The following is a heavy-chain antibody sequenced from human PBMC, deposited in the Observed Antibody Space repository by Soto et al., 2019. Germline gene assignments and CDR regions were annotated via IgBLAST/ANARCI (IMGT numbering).Heavy chain of an antibody. V-gene: IGHV3-23*01. Sequence: DVRLLESGGGLVQPGGSLRLSCAASGFTFSSYSMSWVRQAPGKGLEWVSTIGTSASTYYGDSVRGRVTISRDNSRNTLYLQMNSLRAEDTAVYYCADLSRYCTSSTCDWGQGTLVNVSS. J-gene: IGHJ4*02. D-gene: IGHD2-2*01. CDR1: GFTFSSYS. CDR3: ADLSRYCTSSTCD. CDR2: IGTSAST.